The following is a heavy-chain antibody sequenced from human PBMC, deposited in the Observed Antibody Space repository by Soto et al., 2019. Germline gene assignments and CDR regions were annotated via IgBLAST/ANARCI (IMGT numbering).Heavy chain of an antibody. J-gene: IGHJ4*01. CDR3: AGGHDYGDATLWDFHY. Sequence: SETLSLTCTVSGGSIVTYYWSWIRQPPGKGLEWIGSIYYRGSTNYNPSLKSRVTMSVDTSKNQFSLKLSSVTAADTAVYYCAGGHDYGDATLWDFHYWGQGTLVTVSS. CDR2: IYYRGST. CDR1: GGSIVTYY. D-gene: IGHD4-17*01. V-gene: IGHV4-59*01.